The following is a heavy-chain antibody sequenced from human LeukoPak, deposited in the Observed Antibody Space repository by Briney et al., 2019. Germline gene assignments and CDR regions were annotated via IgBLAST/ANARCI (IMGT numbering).Heavy chain of an antibody. CDR2: IIPIFGTA. V-gene: IGHV1-69*05. D-gene: IGHD3-9*01. CDR1: GGTFSSYA. CDR3: ASLYDILTGYYSFDY. J-gene: IGHJ4*02. Sequence: GASVKVSCKASGGTFSSYAISWVRQAPGQGLEWMGGIIPIFGTANYAQKFQGRVTITTDESTSTAYMELSSLRSEDTAVYYCASLYDILTGYYSFDYWGQGTLVTVSS.